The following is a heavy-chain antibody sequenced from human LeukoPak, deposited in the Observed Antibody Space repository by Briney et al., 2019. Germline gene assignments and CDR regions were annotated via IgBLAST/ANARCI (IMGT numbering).Heavy chain of an antibody. V-gene: IGHV6-1*01. CDR3: AREGDDAFDI. CDR1: GDSVSSNSAS. J-gene: IGHJ3*02. D-gene: IGHD1-26*01. Sequence: SQTLSLTCANSGDSVSSNSASWNWIRQSPSGGLEWLGRTYYRSKWYNHYAVSVKSRITINPDTSKNQFSLQLNSVTPEDTAVYYCAREGDDAFDIWGQGTMVTVSS. CDR2: TYYRSKWYN.